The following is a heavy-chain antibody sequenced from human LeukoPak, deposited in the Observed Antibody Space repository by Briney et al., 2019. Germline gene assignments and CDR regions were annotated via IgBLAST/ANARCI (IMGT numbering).Heavy chain of an antibody. CDR1: GFTFSSYA. CDR2: ISSNGGST. V-gene: IGHV3-64D*06. J-gene: IGHJ4*02. Sequence: GGSLRLSCSASGFTFSSYAMHWVRQAPGRGLEYVSAISSNGGSTYYADSVKGRFTISRDNSKNTLYLQMSSLRAEDTAVYYCVTTKAGEMLLDLDYWGQGTLVTVSS. D-gene: IGHD5-24*01. CDR3: VTTKAGEMLLDLDY.